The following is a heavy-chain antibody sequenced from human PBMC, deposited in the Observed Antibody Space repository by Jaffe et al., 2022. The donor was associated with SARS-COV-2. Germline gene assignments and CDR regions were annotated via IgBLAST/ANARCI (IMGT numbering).Heavy chain of an antibody. D-gene: IGHD2-15*01. CDR3: ASSLYCSGGSCEFFLVY. CDR1: GGSISSSSYY. CDR2: IYYSGST. V-gene: IGHV4-39*01. J-gene: IGHJ4*02. Sequence: QLQLQESGPGLVKPSETLSLTCTVSGGSISSSSYYWGWIRQPPGKGLEWIGSIYYSGSTYYNPSLKSRVTISVDTSKNQFSLKLSSVTAADTAVYYCASSLYCSGGSCEFFLVYWGQGTLVTVSS.